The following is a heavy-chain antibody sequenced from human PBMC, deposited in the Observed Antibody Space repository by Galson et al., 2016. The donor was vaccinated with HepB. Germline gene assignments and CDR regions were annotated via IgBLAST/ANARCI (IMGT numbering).Heavy chain of an antibody. V-gene: IGHV3-48*02. Sequence: SLRLSCAASGFTFSSYSMNWVRQAPGKGLEWVSFLSTSSSTIYYSDPVKGRFTVSRDNGKNSLYLQMNSLRDEDTAVYYCARGLLYFDWYQLEGYGMDVWGQGTTVTVSS. CDR3: ARGLLYFDWYQLEGYGMDV. D-gene: IGHD3-9*01. J-gene: IGHJ6*02. CDR1: GFTFSSYS. CDR2: LSTSSSTI.